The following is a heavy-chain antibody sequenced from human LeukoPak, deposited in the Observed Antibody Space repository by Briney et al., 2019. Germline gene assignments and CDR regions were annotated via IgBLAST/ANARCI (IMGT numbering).Heavy chain of an antibody. CDR3: AKESGSRSYGAYFPH. J-gene: IGHJ1*01. CDR1: GFTVSSNF. D-gene: IGHD6-13*01. Sequence: GGSLRLSCAASGFTVSSNFMTWVRQAPGKGLEWVSIIYSGGNTYYADSVKGRFTISRDNSKSTLYLQMNSLRAEDTAVYYCAKESGSRSYGAYFPHWGQGTLVTVSS. CDR2: IYSGGNT. V-gene: IGHV3-53*05.